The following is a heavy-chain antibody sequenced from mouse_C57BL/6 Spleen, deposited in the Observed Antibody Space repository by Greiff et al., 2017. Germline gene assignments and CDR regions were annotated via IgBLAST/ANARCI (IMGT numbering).Heavy chain of an antibody. J-gene: IGHJ2*01. V-gene: IGHV1-72*01. CDR1: GYTFTSYW. CDR3: ARFITTVVAHFDY. Sequence: QVQLQQSGAELVKPGASVKLSCKASGYTFTSYWMHWVKQRPGRGLEWIGRIDPNSGGTKYNEKFKSKATLSVDKPSSTAYMQLSSLTSEDSAVYYCARFITTVVAHFDYWGQGTTLTVSS. D-gene: IGHD1-1*01. CDR2: IDPNSGGT.